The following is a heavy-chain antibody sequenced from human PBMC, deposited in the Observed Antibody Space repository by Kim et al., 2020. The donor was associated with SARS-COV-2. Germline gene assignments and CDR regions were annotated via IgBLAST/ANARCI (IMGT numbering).Heavy chain of an antibody. Sequence: SETLSLTCTVSGGFISSGEYYWNWIRQPPGKGLEWIGYIDYSGSTYYNPSLKTRVTMSVDTSKNQFSLKLSSVTAADTAVYYCARDPYYYASGSSGHWG. J-gene: IGHJ1*01. CDR3: ARDPYYYASGSSGH. CDR2: IDYSGST. CDR1: GGFISSGEYY. D-gene: IGHD3-10*01. V-gene: IGHV4-30-4*01.